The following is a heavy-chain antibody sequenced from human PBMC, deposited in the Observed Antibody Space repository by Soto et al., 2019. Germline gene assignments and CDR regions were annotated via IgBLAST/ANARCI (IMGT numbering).Heavy chain of an antibody. J-gene: IGHJ5*02. CDR1: GGSISSGGYY. D-gene: IGHD2-15*01. V-gene: IGHV4-31*02. CDR3: ARADADYCSGGSCYSTLNWFDP. Sequence: LSLTCTVSGGSISSGGYYWSWIRQHPGKGLEWIGYIYYSGSTYYNPSLKSRVTISVDTSKNQFSLKLSSVTAADTAVYYCARADADYCSGGSCYSTLNWFDPWGQGTLVTVS. CDR2: IYYSGST.